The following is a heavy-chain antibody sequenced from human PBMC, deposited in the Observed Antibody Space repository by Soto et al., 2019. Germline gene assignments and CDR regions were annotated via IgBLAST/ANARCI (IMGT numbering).Heavy chain of an antibody. D-gene: IGHD5-12*01. Sequence: QVQLVQSGAEVKKPGASVKVSCKASGYTFTSYGINWVRQAPGQGLEWMGWISANNGNTQYAQKLQGRVNMTTDTATSTAYMELRSLRSDVTAVYYCARVQSGYDFAYWGQGTLVTVST. CDR2: ISANNGNT. V-gene: IGHV1-18*01. CDR3: ARVQSGYDFAY. J-gene: IGHJ4*02. CDR1: GYTFTSYG.